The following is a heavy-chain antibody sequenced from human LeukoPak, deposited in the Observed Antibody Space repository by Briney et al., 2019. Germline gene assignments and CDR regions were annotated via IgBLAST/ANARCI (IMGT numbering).Heavy chain of an antibody. Sequence: SQTLSLTCTVSGGSISSGGYYWSWIRQHPGKGLEWIGYIYYSGSTYYNPSLKSRVTISVDTPKNQFSLKLSSVTAADTAVYYCARGVPAAIPYNYFDYWGQGTLVTVSS. V-gene: IGHV4-31*03. D-gene: IGHD2-2*02. CDR2: IYYSGST. CDR3: ARGVPAAIPYNYFDY. J-gene: IGHJ4*02. CDR1: GGSISSGGYY.